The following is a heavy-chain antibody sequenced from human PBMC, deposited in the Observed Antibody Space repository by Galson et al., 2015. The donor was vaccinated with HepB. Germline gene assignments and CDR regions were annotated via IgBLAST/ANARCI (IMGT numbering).Heavy chain of an antibody. CDR1: GDSVDRGNQY. D-gene: IGHD3-3*01. Sequence: LSLTCTVSGDSVDRGNQYWSWLRQPPGKGPEWIGYFYYTEVTNYNPSLKSRATISADLSKNEIYLNLNSVTAADTAVYYCARVVGYYDFWAASHNHHYMDVWGKGTTVIVSS. CDR2: FYYTEVT. J-gene: IGHJ6*03. V-gene: IGHV4-61*01. CDR3: ARVVGYYDFWAASHNHHYMDV.